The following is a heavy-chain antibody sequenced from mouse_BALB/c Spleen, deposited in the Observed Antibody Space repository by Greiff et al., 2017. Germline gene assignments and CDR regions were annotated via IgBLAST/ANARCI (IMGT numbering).Heavy chain of an antibody. CDR2: ISSGGSYT. J-gene: IGHJ1*01. CDR1: GFTFSSYG. CDR3: ARLDYYYGSSYYCYFDV. Sequence: EVQLVESGGDLVKPGGSLKLSCAASGFTFSSYGMSWVRQTPDKRLEWVATISSGGSYTYYPDSVKGRFTISRDNAKNTLYLQMSSLKSEDTPMYYCARLDYYYGSSYYCYFDVWGAGTTVTVSS. V-gene: IGHV5-6*01. D-gene: IGHD1-1*01.